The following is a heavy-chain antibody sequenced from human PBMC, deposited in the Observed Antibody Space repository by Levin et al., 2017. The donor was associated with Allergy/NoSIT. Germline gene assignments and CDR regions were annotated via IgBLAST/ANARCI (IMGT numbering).Heavy chain of an antibody. D-gene: IGHD2-2*01. CDR1: GYTFTGYY. CDR2: INPNSGGT. J-gene: IGHJ4*02. V-gene: IGHV1-2*02. CDR3: ARGGTGYCSSTSGYPFDY. Sequence: ASVKVSCKASGYTFTGYYMHWVRQAPGQGLEWMGWINPNSGGTNYAQKFQGRVTMTRDTSISTAYMELSRLRSDDTAVYYCARGGTGYCSSTSGYPFDYWGQGTLVTVSS.